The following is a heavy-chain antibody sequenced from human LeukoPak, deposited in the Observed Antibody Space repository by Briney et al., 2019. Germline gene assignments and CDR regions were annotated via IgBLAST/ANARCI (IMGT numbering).Heavy chain of an antibody. Sequence: GASVKLSCKASGYTFTSYYMNWVRQAPGQGLEWMGIINPSGGSTSYAQKFQGRVTMTRDTSTSTVYMELSSLRSEDTAVYYCARGPFEDTAMPDYYYGMDVWGQGTTVTVSS. CDR2: INPSGGST. D-gene: IGHD5-18*01. CDR3: ARGPFEDTAMPDYYYGMDV. CDR1: GYTFTSYY. J-gene: IGHJ6*02. V-gene: IGHV1-46*01.